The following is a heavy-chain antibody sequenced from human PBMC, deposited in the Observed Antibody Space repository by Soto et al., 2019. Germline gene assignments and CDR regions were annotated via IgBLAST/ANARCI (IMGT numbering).Heavy chain of an antibody. J-gene: IGHJ4*02. D-gene: IGHD3-16*01. CDR1: GYSFSFYG. CDR2: INPSDGNR. V-gene: IGHV1-18*01. CDR3: ARDTGGGPDY. Sequence: ASVKVSCKASGYSFSFYGINWVRQAPGQGLEWMGWINPSDGNRNYSQKFQDRVTMTRDTSANTAYMELSSLKSEDTAVYYCARDTGGGPDYWGQGTLVPVSS.